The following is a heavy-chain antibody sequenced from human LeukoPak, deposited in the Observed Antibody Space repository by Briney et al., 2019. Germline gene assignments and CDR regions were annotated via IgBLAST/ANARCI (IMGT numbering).Heavy chain of an antibody. CDR3: AKDQSRRGYDFLDY. V-gene: IGHV3-30*18. CDR1: GFTFSSYG. Sequence: GGSLRLSCAASGFTFSSYGMHWVRQAPGKGLEWVAVISYDGSNKYYADSVKGRFTISRDNSKNTLYLQMNSLRAEDTAVYYCAKDQSRRGYDFLDYWGQGTLVTVSS. D-gene: IGHD5-12*01. CDR2: ISYDGSNK. J-gene: IGHJ4*02.